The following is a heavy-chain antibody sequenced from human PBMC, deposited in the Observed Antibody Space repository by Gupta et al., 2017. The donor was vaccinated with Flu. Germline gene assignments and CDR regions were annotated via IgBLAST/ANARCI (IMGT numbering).Heavy chain of an antibody. CDR1: GYTFTGYY. J-gene: IGHJ6*02. Sequence: QVQLVQSGAEVKKPGASVKVSCKASGYTFTGYYMHWVRQAPGQGLEWMGWINPNSGGTNYAQKFQGRVTMTRDTSISTAYMELSRLRSDDTAVYYCARDGLQLEVLPSLYYYYGMDVWGQGTTVTVSS. V-gene: IGHV1-2*02. CDR2: INPNSGGT. D-gene: IGHD1-1*01. CDR3: ARDGLQLEVLPSLYYYYGMDV.